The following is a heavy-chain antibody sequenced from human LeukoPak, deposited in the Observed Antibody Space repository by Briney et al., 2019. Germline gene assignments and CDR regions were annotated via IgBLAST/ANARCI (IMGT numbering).Heavy chain of an antibody. V-gene: IGHV4-30-4*01. Sequence: PSQTLSLTCTVSGGSISSGDYYWGWIRQPPGKGLEWIGYIYYRGSTYNNPSLKSRVTISVDTSKNQFSLKLSSVTAADTAVYYCARDRITMVRGVIITNWFDPWGQGTLVTVSS. CDR1: GGSISSGDYY. D-gene: IGHD3-10*01. J-gene: IGHJ5*02. CDR2: IYYRGST. CDR3: ARDRITMVRGVIITNWFDP.